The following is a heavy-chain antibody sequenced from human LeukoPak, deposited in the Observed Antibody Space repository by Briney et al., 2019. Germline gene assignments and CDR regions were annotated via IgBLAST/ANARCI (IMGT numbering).Heavy chain of an antibody. CDR2: IIPIFGTA. D-gene: IGHD3-22*01. J-gene: IGHJ4*02. CDR1: GGTFSSYA. Sequence: SVKVSRKASGGTFSSYAISWVRQAPGQGLEWMGRIIPIFGTANYAQKFQGRVTITTDESTSTAYMELSSLRSEDTAVYYCATGDYYDSSGYYPNFTFDYWGQGTLVTVSS. CDR3: ATGDYYDSSGYYPNFTFDY. V-gene: IGHV1-69*05.